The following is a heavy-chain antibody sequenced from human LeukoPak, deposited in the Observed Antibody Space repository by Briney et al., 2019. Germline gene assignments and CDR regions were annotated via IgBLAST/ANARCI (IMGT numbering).Heavy chain of an antibody. J-gene: IGHJ5*02. CDR1: GGSISSSNW. CDR3: ARRYYYDSSGYRNWFDP. Sequence: SETLSLTCAVSGGSISSSNWWSWVRQPPGKGLEWIGEIYHSGSTNYNPSLKSRVTISVDKSKNQFSLKLSSVTAADTAVYYCARRYYYDSSGYRNWFDPWGQGTLVTVSS. CDR2: IYHSGST. V-gene: IGHV4-4*02. D-gene: IGHD3-22*01.